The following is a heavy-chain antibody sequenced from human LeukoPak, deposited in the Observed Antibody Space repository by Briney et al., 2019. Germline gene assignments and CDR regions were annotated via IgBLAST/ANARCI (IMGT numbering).Heavy chain of an antibody. CDR1: GGSISSSSNY. V-gene: IGHV4-39*01. CDR3: ARHDGNWNREFDY. Sequence: SETLSLTCSVSGGSISSSSNYWGWIRQPPGKGLEWIGSIYYSGDTYYNPSLRSRLTISVDTSKNQFSLKLSSVTAADTAVYYCARHDGNWNREFDYWGQGTLVTVSS. D-gene: IGHD1-1*01. J-gene: IGHJ4*02. CDR2: IYYSGDT.